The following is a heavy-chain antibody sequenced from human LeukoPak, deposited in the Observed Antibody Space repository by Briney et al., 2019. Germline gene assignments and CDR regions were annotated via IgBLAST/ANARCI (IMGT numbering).Heavy chain of an antibody. J-gene: IGHJ4*02. CDR3: ARDRGSYSFDY. V-gene: IGHV4-30-2*01. D-gene: IGHD1-26*01. Sequence: SQTLTLTCTVSGGSINSGGYFWSWVRQPPGTGLEWIGYIYQSGDTYYNPSLKSRVTISADRSRSQFSLNLRFVTAADAPVYYCARDRGSYSFDYWGQGTPVTVSS. CDR2: IYQSGDT. CDR1: GGSINSGGYF.